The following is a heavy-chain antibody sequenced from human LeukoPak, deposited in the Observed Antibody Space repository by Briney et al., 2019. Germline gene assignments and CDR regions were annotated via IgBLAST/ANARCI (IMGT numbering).Heavy chain of an antibody. CDR3: ARSNRELRFDY. CDR2: INHSGST. D-gene: IGHD1-26*01. CDR1: GGSFSGYY. J-gene: IGHJ4*02. Sequence: NPSETLSLTCAVYGGSFSGYYWSWIRQPPGKGLEWIGEINHSGSTNYNPSLKSRVTISVDTSKNQFSLKLSSVTAADTAVYYCARSNRELRFDYWGQGTLVTVSS. V-gene: IGHV4-34*01.